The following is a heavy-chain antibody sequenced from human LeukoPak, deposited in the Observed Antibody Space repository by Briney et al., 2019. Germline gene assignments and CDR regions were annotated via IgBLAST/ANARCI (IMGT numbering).Heavy chain of an antibody. Sequence: QPGGSLRLSCAASGFTFSNYGMGWVRQAPGKGLEWVSTISGNGITTYYADSVKGRFTISRDNPKNTLYLQMNSLRAEDTAVYYCAGVSSGYYYWGQGTLVTVSS. V-gene: IGHV3-23*01. D-gene: IGHD3-22*01. CDR2: ISGNGITT. J-gene: IGHJ4*02. CDR1: GFTFSNYG. CDR3: AGVSSGYYY.